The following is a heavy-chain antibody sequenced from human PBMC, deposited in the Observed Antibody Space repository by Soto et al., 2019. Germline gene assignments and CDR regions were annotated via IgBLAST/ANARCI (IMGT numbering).Heavy chain of an antibody. J-gene: IGHJ3*02. D-gene: IGHD2-2*01. Sequence: SETLSLTCTVSGGSISSSSYYWGWIRQPPGKGLEWIGSIYYSGSTYYNPSLKSRVTISVDTSKNQFSLKLSSVTAADTAVYYCARDMVVVPAAGTDAFDIWGQGTMVTVAS. V-gene: IGHV4-39*01. CDR2: IYYSGST. CDR1: GGSISSSSYY. CDR3: ARDMVVVPAAGTDAFDI.